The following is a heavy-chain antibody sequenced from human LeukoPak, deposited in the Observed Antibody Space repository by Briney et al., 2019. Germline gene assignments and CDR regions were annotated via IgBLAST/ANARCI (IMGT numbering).Heavy chain of an antibody. CDR2: INHSGST. CDR1: GGSFSGYY. CDR3: ARGPGYSYRYVYP. D-gene: IGHD5-18*01. J-gene: IGHJ5*02. Sequence: SETLSLTCAVYGGSFSGYYWSWIRQPPGKGLEWIGEINHSGSTNYNPSLKSRVTISVDTSKNQFSLKLSSVTAADTAVYYCARGPGYSYRYVYPWGQGTLVTVSS. V-gene: IGHV4-34*01.